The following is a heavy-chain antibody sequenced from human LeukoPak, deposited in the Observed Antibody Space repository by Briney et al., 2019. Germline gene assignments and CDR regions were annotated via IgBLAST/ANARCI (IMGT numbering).Heavy chain of an antibody. CDR2: IYYSGST. V-gene: IGHV4-39*01. D-gene: IGHD1-26*01. CDR3: ARVPSGSYPLLDY. J-gene: IGHJ4*02. Sequence: PSETLSLTCTVPGGSISSSSYYWGWIRQPPGKGLEWIGSIYYSGSTYYNPSLKSRVTISVDTSKNQFSLKLSSVTAADTAVYYCARVPSGSYPLLDYWGQGTLVTVSS. CDR1: GGSISSSSYY.